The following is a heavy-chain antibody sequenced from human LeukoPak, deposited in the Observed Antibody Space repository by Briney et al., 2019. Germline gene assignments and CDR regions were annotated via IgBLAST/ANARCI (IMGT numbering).Heavy chain of an antibody. CDR3: ARDGRNNWNGYYYYYMDV. Sequence: SETLSLTCTVSGGSISSYYWSWIRQPAGKGLEWIGRIYTSGSTNYNPSLKSRVTMSVDTSKNQFSLKLSSVTAADTAVYYCARDGRNNWNGYYYYYMDVWGKGTTVTVSS. V-gene: IGHV4-4*07. J-gene: IGHJ6*03. D-gene: IGHD1-1*01. CDR1: GGSISSYY. CDR2: IYTSGST.